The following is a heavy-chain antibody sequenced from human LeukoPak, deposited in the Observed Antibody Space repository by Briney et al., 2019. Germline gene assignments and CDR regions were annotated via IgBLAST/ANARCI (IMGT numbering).Heavy chain of an antibody. D-gene: IGHD5-24*01. CDR3: ARQRARELDF. CDR1: GFTFTNNY. Sequence: GGSLRLSCAASGFTFTNNYMARVRLPPGKRLESGSVLYGGGNTNYTDTVKGRSNFSRDQSKNTVYLRFNSLRAEDTAVYYCARQRARELDFWGLGTLVSVSS. CDR2: LYGGGNT. J-gene: IGHJ4*02. V-gene: IGHV3-53*01.